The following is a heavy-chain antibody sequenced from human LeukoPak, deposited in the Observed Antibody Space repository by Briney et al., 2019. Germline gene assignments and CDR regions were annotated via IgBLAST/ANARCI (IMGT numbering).Heavy chain of an antibody. V-gene: IGHV3-53*01. CDR2: IYSGGST. Sequence: GGSLRLSCAASGFTVSSNYMSWVRQAPGKGLEWVSVIYSGGSTYYADSVKGRFTISRDNSKNTLYLQMNSLRAEDTAVYYCAKDRAYDYGDSYFDYWGQGTLVTVSS. D-gene: IGHD4-17*01. CDR1: GFTVSSNY. CDR3: AKDRAYDYGDSYFDY. J-gene: IGHJ4*02.